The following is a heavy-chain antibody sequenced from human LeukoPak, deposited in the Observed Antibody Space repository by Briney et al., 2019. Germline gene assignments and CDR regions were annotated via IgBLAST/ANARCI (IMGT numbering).Heavy chain of an antibody. CDR2: IIPIFGTT. J-gene: IGHJ5*02. D-gene: IGHD2-21*01. CDR1: GGTFSSYA. V-gene: IGHV1-69*06. Sequence: ASVKVSCKASGGTFSSYAISWVRQAPGQGLEWMGGIIPIFGTTNSAQKFQGRVTMTEDTSTDTAYMELSSLRSEDTAVYYCATVIRPQYFGGPDNWFDPWGQGTLVTVSS. CDR3: ATVIRPQYFGGPDNWFDP.